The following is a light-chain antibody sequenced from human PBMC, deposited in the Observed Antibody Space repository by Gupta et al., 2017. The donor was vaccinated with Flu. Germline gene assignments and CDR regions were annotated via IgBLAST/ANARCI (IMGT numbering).Light chain of an antibody. J-gene: IGKJ5*01. CDR2: LGS. CDR3: MQALQTSIT. CDR1: QSLLHSNGYNY. V-gene: IGKV2-28*01. Sequence: VNPGEPASISCRSSQSLLHSNGYNYLDWYLQKPGQSPQLLIYLGSNRASGVPDRFSGSGSGTDFTLKISRVEAEDVGVYYCMQALQTSITFGQGTRLEIK.